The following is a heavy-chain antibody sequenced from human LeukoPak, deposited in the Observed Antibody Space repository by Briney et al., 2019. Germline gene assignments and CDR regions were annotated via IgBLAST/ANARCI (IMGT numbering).Heavy chain of an antibody. CDR1: KFTFSHYG. CDR2: IWSDGSNQ. J-gene: IGHJ4*02. D-gene: IGHD4-11*01. V-gene: IGHV3-33*06. Sequence: GGSLRLSCAASKFTFSHYGMHWVRQAPGKGLQWVAVIWSDGSNQYYAVSVKGRFTISRDNSNNMVYLQMNSLRADDTGVYYCAKDAQRGFDYSNSLEYWGQGALVTVSS. CDR3: AKDAQRGFDYSNSLEY.